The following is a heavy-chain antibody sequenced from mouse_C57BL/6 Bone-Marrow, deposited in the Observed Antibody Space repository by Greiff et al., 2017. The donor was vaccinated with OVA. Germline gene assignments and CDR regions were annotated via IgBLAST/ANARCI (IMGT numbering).Heavy chain of an antibody. CDR3: ARPSSVVATEGGMDY. V-gene: IGHV1-54*01. J-gene: IGHJ4*01. CDR1: GYAFTNYL. D-gene: IGHD1-1*01. Sequence: QVQLQQSGAELVRPGTSVKVSCKASGYAFTNYLIEWVKQRPGQGLEWIGVINPGSGGTNYNEKFKGKATLTADKSSSTAYMQLSSLTSEDSAVYFCARPSSVVATEGGMDYWGQGTSVTVSS. CDR2: INPGSGGT.